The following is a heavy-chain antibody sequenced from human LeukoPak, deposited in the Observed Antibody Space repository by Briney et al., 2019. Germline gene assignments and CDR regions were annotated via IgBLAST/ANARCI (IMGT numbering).Heavy chain of an antibody. CDR3: ARVLSGRLSYYFDY. D-gene: IGHD6-19*01. Sequence: PGRSLRLSCAASGFTFSSYGMHWVRQAPGKGLEWVSGINWNGGSTGYADSVKGRFTISRDNAKNSLYLQMNSLRAEDTALYHCARVLSGRLSYYFDYWGQGTLVTVSS. J-gene: IGHJ4*02. CDR1: GFTFSSYG. CDR2: INWNGGST. V-gene: IGHV3-20*01.